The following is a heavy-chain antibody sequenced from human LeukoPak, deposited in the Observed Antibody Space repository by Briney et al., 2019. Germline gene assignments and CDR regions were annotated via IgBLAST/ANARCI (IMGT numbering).Heavy chain of an antibody. D-gene: IGHD2-15*01. Sequence: GGSLRLSCAASGFTFSSYSMNWVRQAPGKGLEWLSYISCSSSTIYYADSVKGRFTISRDNAKNSLYLQMNSLRAEDTAVYYCARESLGYCSGSTCYYFYMDFWGKGTTVTASS. V-gene: IGHV3-48*04. J-gene: IGHJ6*03. CDR3: ARESLGYCSGSTCYYFYMDF. CDR2: ISCSSSTI. CDR1: GFTFSSYS.